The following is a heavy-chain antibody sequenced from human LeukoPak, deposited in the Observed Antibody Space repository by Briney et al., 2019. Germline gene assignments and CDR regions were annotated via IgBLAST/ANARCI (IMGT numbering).Heavy chain of an antibody. CDR1: GGSISSGDYY. J-gene: IGHJ6*04. CDR2: IYYSGST. V-gene: IGHV4-30-4*01. CDR3: ARDLVDNYGSGSYYNPPAYYYYGMDV. D-gene: IGHD3-10*01. Sequence: SETLSLTCTVSGGSISSGDYYWSWIRQPPGKGLEWIGYIYYSGSTYYNPSLKSRATISVDTSKNQFSLKLSSVTAADTAVYYCARDLVDNYGSGSYYNPPAYYYYGMDVWGKGTTVTVSS.